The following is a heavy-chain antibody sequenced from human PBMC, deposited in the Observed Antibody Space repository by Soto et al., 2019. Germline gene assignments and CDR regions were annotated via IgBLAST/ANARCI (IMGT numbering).Heavy chain of an antibody. J-gene: IGHJ3*02. CDR2: IKSKTDGGTT. V-gene: IGHV3-15*01. D-gene: IGHD3-10*01. Sequence: GGALRLSWAASGFTFNSDLMTWVRQAPGKGLEWVGHIKSKTDGGTTDYAAPVKGRFTISRDDSKNTLYLQMDSLKTEDTAVYYCTTNFTMVDIWGQGTMVTVSS. CDR3: TTNFTMVDI. CDR1: GFTFNSDL.